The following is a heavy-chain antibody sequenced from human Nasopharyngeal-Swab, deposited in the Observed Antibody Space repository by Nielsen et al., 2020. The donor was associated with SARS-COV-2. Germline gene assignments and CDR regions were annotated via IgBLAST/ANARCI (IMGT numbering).Heavy chain of an antibody. CDR1: GFTFSSYG. Sequence: GESLKISCAASGFTFSSYGMHWVRQVPGKGLEWVAVISYDGSNKYYADSVKGRFTISRDNSKNTLYLQMNSLRAEDTAVYYCAKFGDGFDYWGQGTLVTVSS. V-gene: IGHV3-30*18. CDR3: AKFGDGFDY. CDR2: ISYDGSNK. D-gene: IGHD5-24*01. J-gene: IGHJ4*02.